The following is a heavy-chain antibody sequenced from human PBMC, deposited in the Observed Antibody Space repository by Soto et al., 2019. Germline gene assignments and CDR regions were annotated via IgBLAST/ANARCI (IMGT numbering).Heavy chain of an antibody. CDR3: ARTYYDFWSGYYTSVYGMDV. D-gene: IGHD3-3*01. CDR1: GYTFTSYY. CDR2: INPSGGST. V-gene: IGHV1-46*01. Sequence: ASVKVSCKASGYTFTSYYMHWVRQAPGQGLEWMGIINPSGGSTSYAQKFQGRVTMTRDTSTSTVYMELSSLRSEDTAVYYCARTYYDFWSGYYTSVYGMDVWDQVITVTVSS. J-gene: IGHJ6*02.